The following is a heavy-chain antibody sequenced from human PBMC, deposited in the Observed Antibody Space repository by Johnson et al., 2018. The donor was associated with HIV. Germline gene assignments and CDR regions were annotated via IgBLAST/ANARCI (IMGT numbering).Heavy chain of an antibody. V-gene: IGHV3-74*01. CDR1: GFAFRTYW. D-gene: IGHD4-17*01. CDR3: ARSPETGDRLWRAFDI. Sequence: VQLVESGGGLVQPGGSLRLSCAASGFAFRTYWMVWVRQVPGKGLEWVCGINWNGGSTGYADSVKGRFTISRDNSKNTLYLQMNSLRAEDTAVYYCARSPETGDRLWRAFDIWGQGTMVTVSS. CDR2: INWNGGST. J-gene: IGHJ3*02.